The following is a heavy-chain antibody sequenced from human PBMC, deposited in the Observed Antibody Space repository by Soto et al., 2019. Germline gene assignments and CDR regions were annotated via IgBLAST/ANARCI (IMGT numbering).Heavy chain of an antibody. Sequence: TSETLSLTCTVSGGSISSYYWSWIRQPPGKGLEWIGYIYYSGSTNYNPSLKSRVTISVDTSKNQFSLKLSSVTAADTAVYYCARVVPVDTERRVNWFDPWGQGTLVTVSS. CDR2: IYYSGST. J-gene: IGHJ5*02. D-gene: IGHD5-18*01. V-gene: IGHV4-59*01. CDR3: ARVVPVDTERRVNWFDP. CDR1: GGSISSYY.